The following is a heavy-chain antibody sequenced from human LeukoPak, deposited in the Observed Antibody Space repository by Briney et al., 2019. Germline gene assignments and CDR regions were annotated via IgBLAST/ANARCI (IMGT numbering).Heavy chain of an antibody. J-gene: IGHJ4*02. V-gene: IGHV3-73*01. D-gene: IGHD2-15*01. CDR1: GFTFSGSA. CDR3: TRHDGDYCSGGSCYWNGVDY. Sequence: GGSLRLSCAASGFTFSGSAMHWVRQASGKGLEWVGRIRSKANSYATAHAASVKGRFIISRDDSKNTAYLQMNSLKTEDTAVYYCTRHDGDYCSGGSCYWNGVDYWGQGTLVTVSS. CDR2: IRSKANSYAT.